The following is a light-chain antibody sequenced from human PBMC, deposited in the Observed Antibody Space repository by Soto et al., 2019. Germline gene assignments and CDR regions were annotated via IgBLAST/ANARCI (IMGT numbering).Light chain of an antibody. CDR2: GAS. CDR1: QSVSNSY. Sequence: EIVLTQSPGTLSLSPGERATLSCRASQSVSNSYLAWYQQKPGQAPRLLIYGASSRATGIPDRFSGSGSGTDFTLTISRLEPEDFAVYYCQQYNNWPPDRMFGQGTKVEIK. J-gene: IGKJ1*01. V-gene: IGKV3-20*01. CDR3: QQYNNWPPDRM.